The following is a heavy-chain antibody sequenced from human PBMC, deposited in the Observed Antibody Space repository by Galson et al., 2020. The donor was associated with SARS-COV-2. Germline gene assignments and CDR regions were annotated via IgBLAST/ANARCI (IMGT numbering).Heavy chain of an antibody. CDR1: GGSISSYY. D-gene: IGHD6-19*01. CDR2: IYYSGST. CDR3: ARVRTGGQWPLYYYYGMDV. J-gene: IGHJ6*02. V-gene: IGHV4-59*01. Sequence: ETSETLSLTCTVSGGSISSYYWSWIRQPPGKGLEWIGYIYYSGSTNYNPSLKSRVTISVDTSKNQFSLKLSSVTAADTAVYYCARVRTGGQWPLYYYYGMDVWGQGTTVTVSS.